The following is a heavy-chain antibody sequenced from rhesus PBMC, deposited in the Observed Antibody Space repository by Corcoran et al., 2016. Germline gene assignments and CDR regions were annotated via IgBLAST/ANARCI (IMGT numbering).Heavy chain of an antibody. Sequence: QVTLKESGPALVKPTQTLTLTGTFSGFSLSTRGMGVGWIRQPPGKALEWLASIYWDDDKYYSTSLKRTLTISKDTSKTQMVLTMTNMDPVDTATYYCARHYCTSTTCQSYWYFDIWGPGTPITISS. D-gene: IGHD2-2*01. V-gene: IGHV2S1*01. CDR1: GFSLSTRGMG. CDR3: ARHYCTSTTCQSYWYFDI. CDR2: IYWDDDK. J-gene: IGHJ2*01.